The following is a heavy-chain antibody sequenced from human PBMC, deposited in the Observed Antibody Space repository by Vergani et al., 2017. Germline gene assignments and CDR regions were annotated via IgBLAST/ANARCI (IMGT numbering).Heavy chain of an antibody. Sequence: QLQLQESGPGLVKPSETLSLTCTVSGGSISSSSYYWGWIRQPPGKGLEWIGSIYYSGSTYYNPSLKSRVTISVDTSKNQFSLKLSSVTAADTAVYYCARLSHPMIVVLWGQGTLVTVSS. V-gene: IGHV4-39*01. D-gene: IGHD3-22*01. CDR2: IYYSGST. CDR3: ARLSHPMIVVL. CDR1: GGSISSSSYY. J-gene: IGHJ4*02.